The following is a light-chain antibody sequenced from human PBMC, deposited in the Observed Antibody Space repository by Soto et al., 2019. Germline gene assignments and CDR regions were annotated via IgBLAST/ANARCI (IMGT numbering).Light chain of an antibody. CDR2: EGS. V-gene: IGLV2-23*01. CDR1: SSNDGSYNL. CDR3: CSYAGSSTPLYV. Sequence: QSALTQPASVSGSPGQSITISCTGTSSNDGSYNLVSWYQQHPGKAPKLMIYEGSKRPSGVSNRFSGSKSGNTASLTISGLQAEDEADYYCCSYAGSSTPLYVFGTGTKVTVL. J-gene: IGLJ1*01.